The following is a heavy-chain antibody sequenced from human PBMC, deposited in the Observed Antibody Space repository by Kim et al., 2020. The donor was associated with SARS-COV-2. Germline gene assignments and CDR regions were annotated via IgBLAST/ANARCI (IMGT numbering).Heavy chain of an antibody. CDR3: ARGRGWFGEFTFDY. V-gene: IGHV4-59*01. D-gene: IGHD3-10*01. CDR1: GGSISSYY. Sequence: SETLSLTCTVSGGSISSYYWSWIRQPPGKGLEWIGYIYYSGSTNYNPSLKSRVTISVDTSKNQFSLKLSSVTAADTAVYYCARGRGWFGEFTFDYSGQGT. J-gene: IGHJ4*02. CDR2: IYYSGST.